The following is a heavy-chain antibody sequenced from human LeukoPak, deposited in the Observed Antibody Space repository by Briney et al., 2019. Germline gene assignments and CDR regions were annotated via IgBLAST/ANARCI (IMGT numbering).Heavy chain of an antibody. J-gene: IGHJ4*02. V-gene: IGHV3-48*03. CDR1: GFTFSSYE. Sequence: GGSLRLSCAASGFTFSSYEMNWVRQAPGKGLEWVSYISSSGSTIYYADSVKGRFTISRDNAKNSLYLQMNSLRAEDTAVYYCATATVTTWDYWGQGTLVTVSS. D-gene: IGHD4-17*01. CDR2: ISSSGSTI. CDR3: ATATVTTWDY.